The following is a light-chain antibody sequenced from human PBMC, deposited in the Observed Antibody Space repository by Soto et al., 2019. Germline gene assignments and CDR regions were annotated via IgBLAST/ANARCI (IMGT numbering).Light chain of an antibody. CDR3: SSYAGSYSLV. J-gene: IGLJ2*01. Sequence: QSALTQPPSASGSPGQSVTISCTGASSNIGGYNFVSWYQQHPGKAPKLMIYAVNKRPSGVPDRFSGSKSGNTASLTVSGLQAEDEADYHCSSYAGSYSLVFGGGTKLTVL. CDR1: SSNIGGYNF. V-gene: IGLV2-8*01. CDR2: AVN.